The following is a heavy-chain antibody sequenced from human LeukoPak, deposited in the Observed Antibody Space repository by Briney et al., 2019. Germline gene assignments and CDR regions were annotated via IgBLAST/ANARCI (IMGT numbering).Heavy chain of an antibody. Sequence: GGSLRLSCAASGFTFSTYWMHWVRQTPGKGLVWVSRTSRDGTTTTYADSVKGRFTISRDNAKNTLYLEMNSLRAEDTAVYFCARDGVGASHDYWGQGTLVTVSS. D-gene: IGHD1-26*01. J-gene: IGHJ4*02. CDR2: TSRDGTTT. V-gene: IGHV3-74*01. CDR3: ARDGVGASHDY. CDR1: GFTFSTYW.